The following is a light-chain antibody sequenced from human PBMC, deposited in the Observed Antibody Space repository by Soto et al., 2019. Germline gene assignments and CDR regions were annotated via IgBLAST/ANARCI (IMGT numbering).Light chain of an antibody. V-gene: IGKV1-5*03. CDR2: EAS. Sequence: DIQMTQSPATLSASVGDRVTITCRASQSITSRLAWYQQKPGRPPKLLIHEASSLESGAPSRFSGSGSGTEFTLTISSLQPGDFATYYCQQYDSYPVTFGQGTKLET. CDR3: QQYDSYPVT. CDR1: QSITSR. J-gene: IGKJ2*01.